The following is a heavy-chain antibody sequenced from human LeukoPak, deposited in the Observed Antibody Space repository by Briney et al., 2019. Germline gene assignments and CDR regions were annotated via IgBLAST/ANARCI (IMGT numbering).Heavy chain of an antibody. CDR2: IYPGDSDT. J-gene: IGHJ4*02. CDR1: GYSFTSYW. V-gene: IGHV5-51*01. CDR3: AKRDSSGYYHFDC. D-gene: IGHD3-22*01. Sequence: GESLKISCKGSGYSFTSYWIGWVRQMPGKGLEWMGIIYPGDSDTRYRPSFQGQVTISADKSISTAYLQWSSLKASDTAMYYCAKRDSSGYYHFDCWGQGTLVTVSS.